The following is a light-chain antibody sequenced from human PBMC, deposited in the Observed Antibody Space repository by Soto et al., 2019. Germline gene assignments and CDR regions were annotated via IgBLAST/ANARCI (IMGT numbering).Light chain of an antibody. CDR3: QQSYSTPLLT. CDR1: QSISSY. CDR2: AAS. J-gene: IGKJ4*01. Sequence: DIQMTQSPSSLSASVGDRVTITCRASQSISSYLNWYQQKPGKAPKLLIYAASSLQSGVPSRFSGSGSGTDFTLTISSLQPEDFATYYCQQSYSTPLLTLGGGTKVDIX. V-gene: IGKV1-39*01.